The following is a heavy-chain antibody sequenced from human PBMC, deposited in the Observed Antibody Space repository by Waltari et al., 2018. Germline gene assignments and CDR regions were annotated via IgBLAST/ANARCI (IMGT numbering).Heavy chain of an antibody. J-gene: IGHJ4*02. Sequence: QLQESGPGLVKPSGTLSLSCAVSGDSVTSANWWCWVRHSPQRGLDWIGQVLSTGKTNYSPSFASRVTMSLDASNNQFSLKVTSATAADTAVYYCARDRGRGLYLDVWGPGTLVTVSP. CDR1: GDSVTSANW. D-gene: IGHD2-15*01. CDR3: ARDRGRGLYLDV. CDR2: VLSTGKT. V-gene: IGHV4-4*02.